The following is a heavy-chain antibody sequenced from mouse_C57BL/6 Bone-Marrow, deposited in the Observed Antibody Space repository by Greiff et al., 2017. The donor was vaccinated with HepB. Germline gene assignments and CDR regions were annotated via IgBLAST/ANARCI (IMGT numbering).Heavy chain of an antibody. CDR2: ISSGGSYT. V-gene: IGHV5-6*01. J-gene: IGHJ1*03. CDR1: GFTFSSYG. Sequence: EVQLVESGGDLVKPGGSLKLSCAASGFTFSSYGMSWVRQTPDKRLEWVATISSGGSYTYYPDSVKGRFTISRDNAKNTLYLQMSSLKSEDTAMYYCARHGGGPYWYFDVWGTGTTVTVSS. CDR3: ARHGGGPYWYFDV.